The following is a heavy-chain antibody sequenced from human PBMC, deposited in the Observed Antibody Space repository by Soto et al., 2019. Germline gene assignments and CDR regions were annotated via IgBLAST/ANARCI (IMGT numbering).Heavy chain of an antibody. J-gene: IGHJ5*02. Sequence: GASLKISCKGAGYSFTTFWITWVRQMPGKGLEWMGTVDPRDSYTNYSPSFQGHVTISADKSISTAYLQWSSLKASDTAIYYCGRLYCTRTTCDGWFDPWGQGTLVTVSS. CDR1: GYSFTTFW. V-gene: IGHV5-10-1*01. CDR2: VDPRDSYT. CDR3: GRLYCTRTTCDGWFDP. D-gene: IGHD2-2*01.